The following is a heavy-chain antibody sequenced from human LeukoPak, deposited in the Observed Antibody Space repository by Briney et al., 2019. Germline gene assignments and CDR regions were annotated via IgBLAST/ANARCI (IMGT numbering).Heavy chain of an antibody. V-gene: IGHV4-4*07. D-gene: IGHD3-9*01. CDR2: IYISGNT. CDR3: ARGYILTGYSF. CDR1: GDSPSNYF. Sequence: PSETLSLTCTVSGDSPSNYFWSWVRQPAGKGLEWIGIIYISGNTDYNPSLKSRVTMSVDTSKNRFSMKLASVTVADTAVYYCARGYILTGYSFWGQGTLVTVSS. J-gene: IGHJ1*01.